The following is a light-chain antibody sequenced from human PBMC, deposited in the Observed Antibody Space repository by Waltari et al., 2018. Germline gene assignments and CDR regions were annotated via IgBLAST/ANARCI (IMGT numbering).Light chain of an antibody. CDR3: QQSYSSPWT. CDR1: QSISDY. J-gene: IGKJ1*01. CDR2: TAS. V-gene: IGKV1-39*01. Sequence: DIQMTQSPPALSASVGDRVVITCRASQSISDYLHWYQPKPGRAPRVLIYTASSLQRGVPTRFSGSGSGTEFTLTISTLQPEDAATYYCQQSYSSPWTFGLGTKVEIK.